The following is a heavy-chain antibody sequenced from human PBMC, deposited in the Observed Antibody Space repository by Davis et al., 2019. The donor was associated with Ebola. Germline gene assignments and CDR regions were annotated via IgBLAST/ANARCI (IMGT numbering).Heavy chain of an antibody. V-gene: IGHV3-48*02. CDR3: VKVKEGDYYDTNGYYHHALLI. CDR1: GFTFSSYS. D-gene: IGHD3-22*01. Sequence: GGSLRLSCAASGFTFSSYSMNWVRQAPGKGLEWVSYISSSSSTIYYADSVKGRFTISRDNAKNSLYLQMNSLRDEDTALYYCVKVKEGDYYDTNGYYHHALLIWGQGTMVTVSS. J-gene: IGHJ3*02. CDR2: ISSSSSTI.